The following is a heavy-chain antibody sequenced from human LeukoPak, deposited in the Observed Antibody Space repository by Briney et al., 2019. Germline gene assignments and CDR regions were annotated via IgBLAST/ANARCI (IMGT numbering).Heavy chain of an antibody. CDR2: ISYIGST. D-gene: IGHD4-17*01. V-gene: IGHV4-59*11. J-gene: IGHJ3*02. CDR1: DDSFSSHY. Sequence: SETLSLTCAVSDDSFSSHYWTWIRQPPGKGLEWSGYISYIGSTNYNPSLKSRVTISIDTSKNQFSLKLSSVTAADTAVYYCARDLVTATKGFDIWGQGTMFSVSS. CDR3: ARDLVTATKGFDI.